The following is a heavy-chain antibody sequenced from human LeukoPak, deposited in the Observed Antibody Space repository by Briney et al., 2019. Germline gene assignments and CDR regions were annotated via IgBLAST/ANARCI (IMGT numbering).Heavy chain of an antibody. CDR2: VYFSGST. D-gene: IGHD1-26*01. V-gene: IGHV4-59*01. CDR1: GDSINDYY. CDR3: ARSIRGSYYGAGLDY. Sequence: SETLSLTCTVSGDSINDYYWSWIRQPPGERPEWIGYVYFSGSTNYNPSLKSRVTISVDRSKNQFSLKLSSVTAADTAVYYCARSIRGSYYGAGLDYWGQGTLVTVSS. J-gene: IGHJ4*02.